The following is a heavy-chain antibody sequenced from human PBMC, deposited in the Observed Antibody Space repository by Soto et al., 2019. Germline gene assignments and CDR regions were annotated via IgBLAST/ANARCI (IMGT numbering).Heavy chain of an antibody. CDR2: IYAGGST. J-gene: IGHJ4*02. CDR3: ARGGSSGYYYYYFHY. D-gene: IGHD3-22*01. Sequence: PGGSLRLSCAASGFTVSSSYMSWVRQAPGKGLEWVSVIYAGGSTYYADSVKGRFTISRDSSKNTLYLQMNSLRAEDTAVYYCARGGSSGYYYYYFHYWGPGTLVTVS. CDR1: GFTVSSSY. V-gene: IGHV3-53*01.